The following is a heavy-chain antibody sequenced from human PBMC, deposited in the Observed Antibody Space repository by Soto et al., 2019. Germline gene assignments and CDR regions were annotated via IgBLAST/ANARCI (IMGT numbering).Heavy chain of an antibody. V-gene: IGHV4-39*01. CDR1: GGSTSDKSYF. CDR2: MYYSGSS. D-gene: IGHD2-21*02. Sequence: KTSETLSLTCSVSGGSTSDKSYFWGWVRQSPGKGLEWIGSMYYSGSSYYNPSLKSRVAISVDTSRNQFSLKLRSVTAADTAVYFCARQRLLRLKPDFDIWGQGTLVIVSS. J-gene: IGHJ4*02. CDR3: ARQRLLRLKPDFDI.